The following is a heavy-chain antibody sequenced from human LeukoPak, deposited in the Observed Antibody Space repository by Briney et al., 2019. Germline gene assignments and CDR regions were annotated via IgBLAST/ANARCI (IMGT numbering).Heavy chain of an antibody. CDR1: GGSISSTGYS. J-gene: IGHJ6*03. D-gene: IGHD3-16*01. CDR2: IYYTEGT. Sequence: SETLSLTCTVSGGSISSTGYSWRWIRQPPGKGLEWIGYIYYTEGTYYNPSLKSRVTISIDTSKNQFSLKLRSVTAADTAVYYCARVMIRNYYYYYYMDVWGKGTTVTVSS. V-gene: IGHV4-30-4*07. CDR3: ARVMIRNYYYYYYMDV.